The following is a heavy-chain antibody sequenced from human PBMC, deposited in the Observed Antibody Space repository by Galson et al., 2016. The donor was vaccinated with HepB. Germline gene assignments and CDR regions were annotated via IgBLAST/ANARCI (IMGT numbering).Heavy chain of an antibody. J-gene: IGHJ6*02. CDR2: FYSGDNT. CDR1: GFTVSTNY. D-gene: IGHD6-6*01. Sequence: SLRLSCAASGFTVSTNYLNWVRQAPGKGLEWVSGFYSGDNTFYADSVKGRFTISRDNTKNTVFPQMSSLRAEDTAVYYCARQRQPVRNYYYNYGMDVWGQGTTVTVSS. CDR3: ARQRQPVRNYYYNYGMDV. V-gene: IGHV3-53*01.